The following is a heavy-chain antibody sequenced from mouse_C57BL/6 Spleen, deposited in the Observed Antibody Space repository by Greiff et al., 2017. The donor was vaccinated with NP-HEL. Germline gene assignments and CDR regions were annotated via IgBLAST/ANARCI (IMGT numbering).Heavy chain of an antibody. V-gene: IGHV14-4*01. D-gene: IGHD2-4*01. J-gene: IGHJ3*01. CDR1: GFNIKDDY. CDR3: TLRRFAY. Sequence: EVQLQESGAELVRPGASVKLSCTASGFNIKDDYMHWVKQRPEQGLEWIGWIDPENGDTEYASKFQGKATITADTSSNTAYLQLSSLTSEDTAVYYCTLRRFAYWGQGTLVTVSA. CDR2: IDPENGDT.